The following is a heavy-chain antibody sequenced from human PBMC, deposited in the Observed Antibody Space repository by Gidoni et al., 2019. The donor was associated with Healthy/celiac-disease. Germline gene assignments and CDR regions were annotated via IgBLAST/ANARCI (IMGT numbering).Heavy chain of an antibody. D-gene: IGHD4-17*01. Sequence: RLSCAASGFTFSSYEMNWVRQAPGKGLEWVSYISSSGSTIYYADSVKGRFTISRDNAKNSLYLQMNSLRAEDTAVYYCARDSHQGPTGVPVTTYYYYYGMDVWGQGTTVTVSS. CDR3: ARDSHQGPTGVPVTTYYYYYGMDV. V-gene: IGHV3-48*03. CDR1: GFTFSSYE. CDR2: ISSSGSTI. J-gene: IGHJ6*02.